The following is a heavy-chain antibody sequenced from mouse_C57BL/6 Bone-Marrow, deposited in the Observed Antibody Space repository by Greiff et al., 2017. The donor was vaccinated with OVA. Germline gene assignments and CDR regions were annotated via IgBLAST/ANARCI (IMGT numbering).Heavy chain of an antibody. CDR2: IDPSDSYT. CDR1: GYTFTSYW. CDR3: APLDSSGSGYYFDY. D-gene: IGHD3-2*02. J-gene: IGHJ2*01. V-gene: IGHV1-59*01. Sequence: QVQLQQPGAELVRPGTSVKLSCKASGYTFTSYWMHWVKQRPGQGLEWIGVIDPSDSYTNYNQKFKRKATLTVDTSSSTAYMQLSSLTSEDSAVYYCAPLDSSGSGYYFDYWGQGTTLTVSS.